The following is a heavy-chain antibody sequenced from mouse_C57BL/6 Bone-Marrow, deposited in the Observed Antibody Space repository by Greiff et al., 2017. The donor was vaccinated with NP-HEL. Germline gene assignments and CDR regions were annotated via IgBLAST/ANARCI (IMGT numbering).Heavy chain of an antibody. CDR3: ARNGYKRDYYAMDY. V-gene: IGHV2-2*01. CDR2: IWSGGST. D-gene: IGHD1-2*01. J-gene: IGHJ4*01. Sequence: VKLQQSGPGLVQPSQSLSITCTVSGFSLTSYGVHWVRQSPGKGLEWLGVIWSGGSTDYNAAFISRLSISKDNSKSQVFFKMNSLQADDTAIYYCARNGYKRDYYAMDYWGQGTSVTVSS. CDR1: GFSLTSYG.